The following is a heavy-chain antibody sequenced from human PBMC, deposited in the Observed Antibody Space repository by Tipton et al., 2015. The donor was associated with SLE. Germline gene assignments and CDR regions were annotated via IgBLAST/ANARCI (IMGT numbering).Heavy chain of an antibody. J-gene: IGHJ5*02. CDR2: IYYSGST. CDR3: ARDPSSSAYNWFDP. V-gene: IGHV4-59*01. Sequence: TLSLTCTVSGGSISSYYWSWIRQPPGKGLEWIGYIYYSGSTNYNPSLKSRVAISVDTSKNQFSLKLSSVTAAGTAVYYCARDPSSSAYNWFDPWGQGTLVTVSS. CDR1: GGSISSYY. D-gene: IGHD6-6*01.